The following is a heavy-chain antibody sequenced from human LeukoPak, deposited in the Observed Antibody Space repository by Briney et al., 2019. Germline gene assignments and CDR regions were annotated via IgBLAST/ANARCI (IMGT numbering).Heavy chain of an antibody. CDR3: ARDYPLWSHAFDI. CDR1: GGTFSSYA. D-gene: IGHD5-18*01. Sequence: SVKVSCKASGGTFSSYAISWVRHAPGQGLEWMGMIIPIFGTANYAQKFQGRVTITTDESTSTAYMELSSLRSEDTAVYYCARDYPLWSHAFDIWGQGTMVTVSS. V-gene: IGHV1-69*05. J-gene: IGHJ3*02. CDR2: IIPIFGTA.